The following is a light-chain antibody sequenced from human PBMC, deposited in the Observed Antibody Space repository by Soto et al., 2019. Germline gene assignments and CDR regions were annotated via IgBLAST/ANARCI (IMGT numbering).Light chain of an antibody. Sequence: QAVVTQPPSVSGAPGQRVTISCSGSSSNIGNNYVSWYQQLPGTAPKLLIYDNNKRPSGIPDRFSGSKSGTSATLGITGLQTGDEADYYCGTWDSSLTAARVFGGGTKLTVL. J-gene: IGLJ3*02. V-gene: IGLV1-51*01. CDR1: SSNIGNNY. CDR2: DNN. CDR3: GTWDSSLTAARV.